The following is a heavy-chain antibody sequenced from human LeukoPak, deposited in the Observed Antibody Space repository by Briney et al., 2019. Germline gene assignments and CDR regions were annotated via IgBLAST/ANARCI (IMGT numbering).Heavy chain of an antibody. D-gene: IGHD3-10*01. Sequence: GGSLRLSCAASGLTFSRHAMTWVRQSPGKGLEWVSGITSSGGSTYYADSVKGRFTISRDNSKNTVFLQMNSLRAEDTAVYYCATRPPDDTYYGVFDYWGQGTLVTVSS. V-gene: IGHV3-23*01. J-gene: IGHJ4*02. CDR2: ITSSGGST. CDR1: GLTFSRHA. CDR3: ATRPPDDTYYGVFDY.